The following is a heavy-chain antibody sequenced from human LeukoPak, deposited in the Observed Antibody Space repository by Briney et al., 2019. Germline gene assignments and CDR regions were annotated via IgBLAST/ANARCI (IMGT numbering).Heavy chain of an antibody. Sequence: SETLSLTCAVYGGSFSGYYWSWIRQPPGKGLEWIGEINHSGSTNYNPSLKSRVTISVDTSKNQFSLKLSSVTAADTAVYYCARGRIAARNWFDPWGQGTLVNVSS. J-gene: IGHJ5*02. CDR3: ARGRIAARNWFDP. CDR2: INHSGST. D-gene: IGHD6-6*01. V-gene: IGHV4-34*01. CDR1: GGSFSGYY.